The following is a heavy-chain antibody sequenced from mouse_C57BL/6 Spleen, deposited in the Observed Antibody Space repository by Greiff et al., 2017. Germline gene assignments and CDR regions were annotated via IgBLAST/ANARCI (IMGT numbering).Heavy chain of an antibody. V-gene: IGHV10-1*01. D-gene: IGHD1-1*01. CDR3: VATTVASDY. J-gene: IGHJ2*01. CDR2: IRSKSNNYAT. Sequence: EADGGLVQPKGSLKLSCAASGFSFNTYAMNWVRQAPGKGLEWVARIRSKSNNYATYYADSVKDRFTISRDDSESVLYLQMNNLKTEDTAMYYCVATTVASDYWGQGTTLTVSS. CDR1: GFSFNTYA.